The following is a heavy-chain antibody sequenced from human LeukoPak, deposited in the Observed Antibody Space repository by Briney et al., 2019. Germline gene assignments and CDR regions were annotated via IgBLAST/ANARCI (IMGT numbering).Heavy chain of an antibody. Sequence: PSETLSLTCTVSGGSISGFYWSWIRQSPEKGLEWIAYIHSSAGSNYNPSLKSRVTISVDTSKNQFSLKVTSVTAADTAMYYCATVGSEAVARTGQYCFDYWGQGILATVSS. V-gene: IGHV4-59*01. CDR1: GGSISGFY. CDR2: IHSSAGS. D-gene: IGHD6-19*01. J-gene: IGHJ4*02. CDR3: ATVGSEAVARTGQYCFDY.